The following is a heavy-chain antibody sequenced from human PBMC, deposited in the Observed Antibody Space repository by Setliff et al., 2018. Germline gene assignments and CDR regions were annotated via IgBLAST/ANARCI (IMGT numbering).Heavy chain of an antibody. D-gene: IGHD1-26*01. J-gene: IGHJ4*02. Sequence: GGSLRLSCAASGFTVSTFSMHWVRQAPVKGLEWVATISDDGSNEFYADSVKGRFTVFRDNSKNTLYLQMNSLRADDTAMYYCARFRYSGSAQTYFDYWGQGTLVTVSS. V-gene: IGHV3-30*03. CDR3: ARFRYSGSAQTYFDY. CDR1: GFTVSTFS. CDR2: ISDDGSNE.